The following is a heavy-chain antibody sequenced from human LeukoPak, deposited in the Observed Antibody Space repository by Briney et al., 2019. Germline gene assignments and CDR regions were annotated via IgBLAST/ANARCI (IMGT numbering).Heavy chain of an antibody. V-gene: IGHV3-33*01. D-gene: IGHD6-19*01. Sequence: GRSLRLSCTVSGFTFSAYGLHWVRQAPGKGLEWVAIIWSDGSDKYYADSVKGRFTTSRDNSKNTLFLQMNSLRAEDTAVYYCARELKGVGAVAGPPNFDSWGQGTLVTVSS. CDR3: ARELKGVGAVAGPPNFDS. CDR1: GFTFSAYG. J-gene: IGHJ4*02. CDR2: IWSDGSDK.